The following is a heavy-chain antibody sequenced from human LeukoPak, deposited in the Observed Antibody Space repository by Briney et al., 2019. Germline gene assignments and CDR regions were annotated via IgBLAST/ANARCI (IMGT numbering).Heavy chain of an antibody. D-gene: IGHD3-16*02. Sequence: GGSLRLSCAASGFTFSTYWMHWVRQAPGKGLEWVSVFYSGGSTYYADSVKGRFIISRHNSKNTVYLQMNSLRPEDTAVYYCARAPRGLSAPFDYWGQGTLVTVSS. J-gene: IGHJ4*02. CDR2: FYSGGST. CDR1: GFTFSTYW. V-gene: IGHV3-53*04. CDR3: ARAPRGLSAPFDY.